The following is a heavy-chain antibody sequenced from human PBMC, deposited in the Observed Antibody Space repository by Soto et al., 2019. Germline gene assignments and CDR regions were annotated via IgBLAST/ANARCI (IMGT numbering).Heavy chain of an antibody. CDR1: GFTFSSYW. Sequence: GGSLRLSCAASGFTFSSYWMHWVRQAPGKGLVWVSRINSDGSSTSYADSVKGRFTISRDNAKNTLYLQMNSLRAEDTAVYYCASELSTASSGEDFQHWGQGTLVTVSS. D-gene: IGHD6-19*01. J-gene: IGHJ1*01. CDR3: ASELSTASSGEDFQH. V-gene: IGHV3-74*01. CDR2: INSDGSST.